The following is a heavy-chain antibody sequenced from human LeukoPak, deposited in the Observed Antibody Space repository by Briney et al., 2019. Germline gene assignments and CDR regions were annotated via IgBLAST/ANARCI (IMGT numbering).Heavy chain of an antibody. CDR1: GFTFSSYG. CDR2: IRYDGSNK. V-gene: IGHV3-30*02. Sequence: GGSLRLSCAASGFTFSSYGMHWVRQAPGKGLEWVAFIRYDGSNKYYADSVKGRFTISRDNSKNTLYLQMNSLRAEDTAVYYCAKGAGSYYRGAFDIWGQGTMVTVSS. D-gene: IGHD1-26*01. CDR3: AKGAGSYYRGAFDI. J-gene: IGHJ3*02.